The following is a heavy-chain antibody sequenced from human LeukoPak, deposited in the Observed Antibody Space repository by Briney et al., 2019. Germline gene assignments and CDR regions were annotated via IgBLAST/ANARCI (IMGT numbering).Heavy chain of an antibody. J-gene: IGHJ5*02. CDR1: GFTFSSYA. Sequence: PGGSLRLSCAASGFTFSSYAMHWVRQAQGEGLEWVAVISYDGSNKYYADSVKGRFTISRDNSKNTLYLQMNSLRAEDTAVYYCARDTVLMVYAIRYNWFDPWGQGTLVTVSS. CDR3: ARDTVLMVYAIRYNWFDP. V-gene: IGHV3-30*04. D-gene: IGHD2-8*01. CDR2: ISYDGSNK.